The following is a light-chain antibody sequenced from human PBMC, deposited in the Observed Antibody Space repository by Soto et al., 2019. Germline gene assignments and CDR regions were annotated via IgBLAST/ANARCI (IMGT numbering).Light chain of an antibody. Sequence: DIQMTQSPSSLSASVGDRVTITCRASQSIRSYLNWYQQKPGKAPKLLIYAASSLQSGVPSRFSGSGSGTEFTLTISSLQPEDFATYYCQQSYSTPQTFGGGTKVEIK. CDR1: QSIRSY. J-gene: IGKJ4*01. CDR2: AAS. V-gene: IGKV1-39*01. CDR3: QQSYSTPQT.